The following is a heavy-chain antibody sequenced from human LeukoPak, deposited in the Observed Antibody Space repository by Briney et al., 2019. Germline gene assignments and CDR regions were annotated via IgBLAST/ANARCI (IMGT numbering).Heavy chain of an antibody. D-gene: IGHD3-22*01. V-gene: IGHV1-18*01. CDR1: GYTFTSYG. CDR3: ARDRTYYDSTRNWYFDL. J-gene: IGHJ2*01. CDR2: ISAYNGNT. Sequence: ASVKVSCKASGYTFTSYGISWVRQAPGQGLEWMGWISAYNGNTNYAQKLQGRVTMTTDTSTSTAYMELRSLRSDDTAVYYCARDRTYYDSTRNWYFDLWGRGTLVTVSS.